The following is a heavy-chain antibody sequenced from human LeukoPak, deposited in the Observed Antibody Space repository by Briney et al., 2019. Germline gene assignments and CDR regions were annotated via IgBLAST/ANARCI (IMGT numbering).Heavy chain of an antibody. Sequence: PSETLSLTCTVSGGSLSNYYWSWIRLPPGKGLEWIGYIYYSGSTNYNPSLKSRVTISVDTSKNQFSLKLSSVTAADTAVYYCARDSRVPDGNNRYFDYWGQGTLVTVSS. J-gene: IGHJ4*02. V-gene: IGHV4-59*01. D-gene: IGHD5-24*01. CDR3: ARDSRVPDGNNRYFDY. CDR1: GGSLSNYY. CDR2: IYYSGST.